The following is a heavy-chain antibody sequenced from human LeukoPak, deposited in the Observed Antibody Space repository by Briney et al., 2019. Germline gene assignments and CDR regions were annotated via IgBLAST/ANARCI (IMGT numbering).Heavy chain of an antibody. CDR1: GFTFSSYD. Sequence: PGGSLRLSCAASGFTFSSYDMHWVRQATGKGLEWVSAIGTAGDTYYPGSVKGRFTISRENAKNSLYLQMNSLRAGDTAVYYCARGWGDSSSWYRNDAFDIWGQGTMVTGSS. D-gene: IGHD6-13*01. CDR2: IGTAGDT. J-gene: IGHJ3*02. V-gene: IGHV3-13*01. CDR3: ARGWGDSSSWYRNDAFDI.